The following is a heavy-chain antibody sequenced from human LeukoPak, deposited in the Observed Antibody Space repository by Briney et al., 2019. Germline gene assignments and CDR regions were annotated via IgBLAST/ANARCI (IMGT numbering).Heavy chain of an antibody. CDR3: AKLDRSGWYCIDN. V-gene: IGHV3-53*01. J-gene: IGHJ4*02. Sequence: PPGGSLRLSCAASGFTVSDNYMSWVRQAPGKGLEWVSVIYSGNTTYYADSVKGRFTISRDNSKNTLYLQMNSLRAEDTAVYYCAKLDRSGWYCIDNWGQGTLVTVSS. CDR1: GFTVSDNY. D-gene: IGHD6-19*01. CDR2: IYSGNTT.